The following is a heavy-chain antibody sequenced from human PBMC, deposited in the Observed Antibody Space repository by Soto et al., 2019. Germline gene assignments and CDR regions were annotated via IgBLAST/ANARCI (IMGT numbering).Heavy chain of an antibody. CDR2: ISYDGSNT. CDR1: GFTFSSYT. V-gene: IGHV3-30*18. D-gene: IGHD3-3*01. CDR3: TKGTVSFGGDWCDP. Sequence: QVLLVESGGGVVQPGRSLRLSCAASGFTFSSYTIHWVRQAPGKGLEWVADISYDGSNTYYADSVKGRVTISRDNSEKTLYLQRNSLRVDDTAVYYCTKGTVSFGGDWCDPWGQGTLVIVSS. J-gene: IGHJ5*02.